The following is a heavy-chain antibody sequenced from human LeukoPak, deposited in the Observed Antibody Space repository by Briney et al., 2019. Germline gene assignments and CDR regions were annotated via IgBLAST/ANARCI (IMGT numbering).Heavy chain of an antibody. CDR1: GFTFSSYS. V-gene: IGHV3-21*01. D-gene: IGHD2-2*01. Sequence: PGGSLRLSCAASGFTFSSYSMNWVRQAPGKGLEWVSSISSSSSYIYYADSVKGRFTISRDNAKNSLYLQMNSLRAEDTAVYYCASDCSCTSCYDYWGQGTLVTVSS. J-gene: IGHJ4*02. CDR2: ISSSSSYI. CDR3: ASDCSCTSCYDY.